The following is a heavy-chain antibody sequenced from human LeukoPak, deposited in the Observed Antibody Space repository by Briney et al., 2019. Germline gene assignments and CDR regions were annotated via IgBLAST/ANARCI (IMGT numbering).Heavy chain of an antibody. D-gene: IGHD1-26*01. J-gene: IGHJ4*02. Sequence: TAGGSLRLSCAASGFTFSSYSMNWVRQAPGKGLERVSSISSSSSSIYYADSVKGRFTISRDNAKNSLYLQMNSLRAEDTAVYYCAREVPQYSGSYNYWGQGTLVTVSS. CDR3: AREVPQYSGSYNY. CDR2: ISSSSSSI. CDR1: GFTFSSYS. V-gene: IGHV3-21*01.